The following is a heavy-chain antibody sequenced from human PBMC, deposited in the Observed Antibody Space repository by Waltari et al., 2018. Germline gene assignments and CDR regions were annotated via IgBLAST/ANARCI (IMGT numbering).Heavy chain of an antibody. D-gene: IGHD1-26*01. CDR1: GFTFSSYT. CDR3: ARLSGSYSWYFDY. CDR2: MSSSSTTI. Sequence: DVQLVESGGGLVQPGGSLRPSCAASGFTFSSYTITWVRRAPGKGLVWGSEMSSSSTTIDYSDSVRGRFTISRDNAKKSVYLQMNSLRAEDTAVYYCARLSGSYSWYFDYWGQGTVVTVSS. V-gene: IGHV3-48*01. J-gene: IGHJ4*02.